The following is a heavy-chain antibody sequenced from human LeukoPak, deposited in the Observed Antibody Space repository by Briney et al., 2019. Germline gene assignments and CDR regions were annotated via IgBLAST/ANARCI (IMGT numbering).Heavy chain of an antibody. Sequence: EGSLRLSCAASGFTFSSYSMNWVRQAPGKGLEWVSSISSSSSYIYYADSVKGRFTISRDNAKNSLYLQMNSLRAEDTAVYYCAREWDSGYDSWGQGTLVTVSS. CDR3: AREWDSGYDS. J-gene: IGHJ4*02. CDR2: ISSSSSYI. V-gene: IGHV3-21*01. D-gene: IGHD5-12*01. CDR1: GFTFSSYS.